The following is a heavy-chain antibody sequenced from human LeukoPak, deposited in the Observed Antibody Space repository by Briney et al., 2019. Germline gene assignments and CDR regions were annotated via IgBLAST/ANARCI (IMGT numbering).Heavy chain of an antibody. Sequence: SETLSLICTVSVGSINGHYWTWIRQPAGKGLEWIGYASYIRGTNYNPSLKSRVSMSVDASKNEFSLKLSSVTAADTGVYYCATSYGGYVLDYWGQGALVIVSS. CDR1: VGSINGHY. CDR3: ATSYGGYVLDY. CDR2: ASYIRGT. J-gene: IGHJ4*02. V-gene: IGHV4-59*11. D-gene: IGHD1-26*01.